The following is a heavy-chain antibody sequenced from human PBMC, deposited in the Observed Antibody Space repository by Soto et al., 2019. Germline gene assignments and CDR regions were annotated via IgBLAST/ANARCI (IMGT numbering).Heavy chain of an antibody. J-gene: IGHJ3*02. CDR2: IYSSGTG. CDR3: ARGKVYGDPFDAFDI. Sequence: QVQLQESGPGLVKTSQTLSLTCTFSGGSVSSGGYWNWIRQHPGEALEWIGYIYSSGTGFYTPSLRSRASIPVYRSKNQFSLTLSSVPAADTAIYYCARGKVYGDPFDAFDIWGLGTMVNVSS. CDR1: GGSVSSGGY. V-gene: IGHV4-31*03. D-gene: IGHD4-17*01.